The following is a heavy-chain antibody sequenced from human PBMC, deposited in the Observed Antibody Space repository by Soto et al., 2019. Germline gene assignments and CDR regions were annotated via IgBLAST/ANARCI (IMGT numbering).Heavy chain of an antibody. CDR3: AAGLGQWLVPDAFDM. J-gene: IGHJ3*02. CDR1: GFTFTSSA. D-gene: IGHD6-19*01. Sequence: GASGKISCKASGFTFTSSAMQGVRQARGQRLEWIVWIVVGSGNTNYAQKFQERVTITRDMSTSTAYMELSSLRSEDTAVYYCAAGLGQWLVPDAFDMWGQGTMVTVS. V-gene: IGHV1-58*02. CDR2: IVVGSGNT.